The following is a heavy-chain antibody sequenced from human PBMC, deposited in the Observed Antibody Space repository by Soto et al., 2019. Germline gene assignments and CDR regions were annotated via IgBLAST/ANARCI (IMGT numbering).Heavy chain of an antibody. CDR3: AGSERHSGRKNKYYDRSGYHDY. V-gene: IGHV4-31*03. CDR2: IYYSGST. D-gene: IGHD3-22*01. Sequence: TLSLTCTVSGGSISSGGYYWSWILQHPGKGLEWIVYIYYSGSTYYNPSLKSRVTISVDTSKNRFSLKLSSVTAAETAVYDCAGSERHSGRKNKYYDRSGYHDYGGQGNRVNVSS. J-gene: IGHJ4*02. CDR1: GGSISSGGYY.